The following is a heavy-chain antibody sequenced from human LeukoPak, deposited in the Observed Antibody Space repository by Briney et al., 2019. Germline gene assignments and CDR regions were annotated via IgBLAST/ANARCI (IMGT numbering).Heavy chain of an antibody. CDR3: SRAVRVVGHDY. D-gene: IGHD6-6*01. V-gene: IGHV3-74*01. CDR2: INSDASST. CDR1: GFTFSRYW. Sequence: GGSLRLSCAASGFTFSRYWMHWVRQAPGKGLVWVSRINSDASSTSYADSVKGRFTISRDNAKNTLYLQMNSLRAEDTAVYYCSRAVRVVGHDYWGQGTLVTVSS. J-gene: IGHJ4*02.